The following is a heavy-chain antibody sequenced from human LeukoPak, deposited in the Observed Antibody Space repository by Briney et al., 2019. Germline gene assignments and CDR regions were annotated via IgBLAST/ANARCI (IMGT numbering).Heavy chain of an antibody. V-gene: IGHV1-2*02. CDR3: PRDPLQYSSGWYYVSAGSGFDP. CDR1: GYTFTGYY. J-gene: IGHJ5*02. CDR2: INPNSGGT. D-gene: IGHD6-19*01. Sequence: GASVKVSCKASGYTFTGYYMHWVRQAPGQGLEWMGWINPNSGGTNYAQKFQGRVTMTRDTSISTAYMELSRLRSDDTAVYYCPRDPLQYSSGWYYVSAGSGFDPWGQGTLVTVSS.